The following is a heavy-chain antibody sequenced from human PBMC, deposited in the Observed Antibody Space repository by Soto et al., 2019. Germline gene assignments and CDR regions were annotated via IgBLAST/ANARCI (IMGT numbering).Heavy chain of an antibody. J-gene: IGHJ4*02. CDR3: ARWPQLKPRFDY. CDR1: GGSISSGDYY. D-gene: IGHD1-1*01. CDR2: IYYSGST. Sequence: QVQLQESDPGLVKPSQTLSLTCTVSGGSISSGDYYWSWIRQHPGKGLEWIGYIYYSGSTYYNPYLKSRVTISVDTPKNQFSLKLSSVTAADTAVYYCARWPQLKPRFDYWGQGTLVTVSS. V-gene: IGHV4-31*03.